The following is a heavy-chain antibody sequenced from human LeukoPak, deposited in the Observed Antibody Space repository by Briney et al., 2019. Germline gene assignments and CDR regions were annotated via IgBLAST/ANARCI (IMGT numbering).Heavy chain of an antibody. CDR1: GFIFSHYA. J-gene: IGHJ4*02. D-gene: IGHD1-26*01. CDR2: ISGGGDNT. Sequence: GGSLRLSCAASGFIFSHYAMSWVRQAPGEGLEWVSTISGGGDNTHYADSVNGRFTISRDNSKNMLFLEMSSLRADDTALYFCTKGVGPVLFDFWGQGALVTVSS. V-gene: IGHV3-23*01. CDR3: TKGVGPVLFDF.